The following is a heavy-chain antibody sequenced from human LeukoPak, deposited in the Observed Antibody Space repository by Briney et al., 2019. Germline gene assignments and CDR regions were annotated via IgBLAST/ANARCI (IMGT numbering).Heavy chain of an antibody. CDR2: ISSSSSYI. Sequence: GGSLRLSCVVSGFTFSSYSMNWVRQAPGKGLEWVSSISSSSSYIYYADSVKGRFTISRDNAKNSLYLQMNSLRAEDTAVYYCARSSPGIADYWGQGTLVTVSS. CDR1: GFTFSSYS. J-gene: IGHJ4*02. CDR3: ARSSPGIADY. V-gene: IGHV3-21*01. D-gene: IGHD6-13*01.